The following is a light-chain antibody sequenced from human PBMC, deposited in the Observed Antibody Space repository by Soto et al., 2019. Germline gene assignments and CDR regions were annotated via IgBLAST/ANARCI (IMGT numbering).Light chain of an antibody. CDR1: QDIGSW. CDR2: AAS. V-gene: IGKV1-12*01. J-gene: IGKJ4*01. CDR3: QQANTFPLT. Sequence: DIQMTQSPSSVSASVGDRVTITCRASQDIGSWLAWYQHKPGIAHKLLIYAASTLQSGVPSRFRGTGSGSDFSLTISSVQPEDFESYYCQQANTFPLTFGGGTKVDI.